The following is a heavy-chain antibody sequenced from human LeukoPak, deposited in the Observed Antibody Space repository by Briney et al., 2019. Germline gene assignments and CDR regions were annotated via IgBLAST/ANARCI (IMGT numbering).Heavy chain of an antibody. CDR2: INNVASHI. CDR1: GFSISSSA. Sequence: GGSLRLSCAASGFSISSSAMNWVRQAPGKGLEWVSSINNVASHIYYAGSVRGRFTISRDNANNTLYLQMSSLRPEDTALYFCVRGGANPNFAYMDVWGKGTTVSVSS. V-gene: IGHV3-21*01. J-gene: IGHJ6*03. CDR3: VRGGANPNFAYMDV. D-gene: IGHD3-9*01.